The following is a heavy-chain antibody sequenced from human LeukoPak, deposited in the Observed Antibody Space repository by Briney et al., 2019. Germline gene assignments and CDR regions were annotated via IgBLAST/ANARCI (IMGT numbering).Heavy chain of an antibody. V-gene: IGHV3-9*01. CDR2: ISWNSGSI. Sequence: SLRLSCAASGFTFDDYAMHWVRQAPGKGLEWVSGISWNSGSIGYADSVKGRFTISRDNAKNSLYLQMNSLRAEDTALYYCAKDIGTLAAAGHSYYYYGMDVWAQGTTVTVSS. J-gene: IGHJ6*02. CDR1: GFTFDDYA. D-gene: IGHD6-13*01. CDR3: AKDIGTLAAAGHSYYYYGMDV.